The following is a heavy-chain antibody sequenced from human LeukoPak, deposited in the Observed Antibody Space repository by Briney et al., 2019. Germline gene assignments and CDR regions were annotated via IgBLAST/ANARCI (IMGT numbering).Heavy chain of an antibody. CDR3: ARDYDYFGVVIIRSPGAFDI. J-gene: IGHJ3*02. CDR2: IYTSGST. V-gene: IGHV4-4*07. D-gene: IGHD3-3*01. CDR1: GGSISSYY. Sequence: SETLSLTCTVSGGSISSYYWSWIRQPAGKGLEWIGRIYTSGSTNYNPSLKSRVTISVDRSKNQFSLKLSSVTAADTAVYYCARDYDYFGVVIIRSPGAFDIWGQGTMVTVSS.